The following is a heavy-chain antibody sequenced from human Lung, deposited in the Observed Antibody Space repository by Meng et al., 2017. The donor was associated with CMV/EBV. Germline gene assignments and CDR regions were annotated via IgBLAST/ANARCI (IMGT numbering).Heavy chain of an antibody. CDR1: GYTSTGDY. CDR2: IDPKSGDT. Sequence: ASXXVSXKASGYTSTGDYLHWVRQAPGQGLEWMASIDPKSGDTKFAQKFQGRVTMTRDTSISTLYMQLSTLRSDDTAVYYCAKEESGYYDALDIWGQGTMVTVSS. CDR3: AKEESGYYDALDI. V-gene: IGHV1-2*02. J-gene: IGHJ3*02. D-gene: IGHD3-3*01.